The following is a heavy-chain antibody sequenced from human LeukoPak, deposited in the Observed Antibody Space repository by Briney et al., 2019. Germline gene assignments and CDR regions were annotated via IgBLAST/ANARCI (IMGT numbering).Heavy chain of an antibody. V-gene: IGHV3-30*02. CDR1: GFTVSSNY. D-gene: IGHD3-10*01. CDR2: IRYDGSNK. Sequence: GGSLRLSCAASGFTVSSNYMSWVRQAPGKGLEWVAFIRYDGSNKYYADSVKGRFTISRDNSKNTLYLQMNSLRAEDTAVYYCAKEGLWFGESPFFGYWGQGTLVTVSS. J-gene: IGHJ4*02. CDR3: AKEGLWFGESPFFGY.